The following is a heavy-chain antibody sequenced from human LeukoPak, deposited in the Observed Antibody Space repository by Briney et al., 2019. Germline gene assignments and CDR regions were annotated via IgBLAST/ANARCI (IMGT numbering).Heavy chain of an antibody. J-gene: IGHJ4*02. CDR2: IYYRGST. CDR3: ARLSGYSSGHYYSDY. V-gene: IGHV4-59*01. D-gene: IGHD3-22*01. Sequence: SETLSLTCTVSGGSISSDYWSWIRQPPGKGLGWIGYIYYRGSTNYNPSLKSRVTISVDTSKNQFSLKLSSVTAADTAVYYCARLSGYSSGHYYSDYWGQGTLVTVSS. CDR1: GGSISSDY.